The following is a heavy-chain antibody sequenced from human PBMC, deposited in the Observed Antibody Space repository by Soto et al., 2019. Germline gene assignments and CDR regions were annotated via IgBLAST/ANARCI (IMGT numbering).Heavy chain of an antibody. CDR3: ARGGHTMVRGGHYYYYYGMDV. J-gene: IGHJ6*02. V-gene: IGHV4-34*01. D-gene: IGHD3-10*01. CDR2: INHSGST. Sequence: PXATLSLTCAVYGGCFSGYYGSWIRQPPGKGLEWIGEINHSGSTNYNPSLKSRVTISVDTSKNQFSLKLSSVTAADTAVYYCARGGHTMVRGGHYYYYYGMDVCAQGTTVTVSS. CDR1: GGCFSGYY.